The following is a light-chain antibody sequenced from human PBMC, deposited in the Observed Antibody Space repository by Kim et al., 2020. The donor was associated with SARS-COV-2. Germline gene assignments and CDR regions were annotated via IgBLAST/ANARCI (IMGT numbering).Light chain of an antibody. CDR1: TGAVTSGHY. Sequence: GGTVTFPCDSSTGAVTSGHYTYWFQVKPGQAPRTLIYDAANKHSWTPARFSGSLLGGKAALTISGAQPEDEADYYCLLSYSGGRRVFGGGTQLTVL. J-gene: IGLJ3*02. CDR2: DAA. V-gene: IGLV7-46*01. CDR3: LLSYSGGRRV.